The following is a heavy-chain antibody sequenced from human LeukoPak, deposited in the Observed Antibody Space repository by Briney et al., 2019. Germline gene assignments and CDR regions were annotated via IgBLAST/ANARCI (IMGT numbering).Heavy chain of an antibody. CDR1: GFTFSNAW. V-gene: IGHV3-30*02. D-gene: IGHD2-21*01. CDR3: AKVGEFASY. J-gene: IGHJ4*02. Sequence: GGSLRLSCAASGFTFSNAWMSWVRQAPGKGLEWVAFIRYDGSNKYYADSVKGRFTISRDNSKNTLYLQMNSLRAEDTAVYYCAKVGEFASYWGQGTLVTVSS. CDR2: IRYDGSNK.